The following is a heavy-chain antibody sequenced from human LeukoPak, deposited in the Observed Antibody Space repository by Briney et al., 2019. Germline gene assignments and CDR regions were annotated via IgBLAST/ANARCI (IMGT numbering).Heavy chain of an antibody. D-gene: IGHD3-16*01. V-gene: IGHV3-23*01. CDR1: GFTFDDYG. CDR2: ISGSGGST. CDR3: AKWGVLYYYYYMDV. Sequence: GGSLRLSCAASGFTFDDYGMSWVRQAPGKGLEWVSAISGSGGSTYYADSVKGRFTISRDNSKNTLYLQMNSLRAEDTAVYYCAKWGVLYYYYYMDVWGKGTTVTISS. J-gene: IGHJ6*03.